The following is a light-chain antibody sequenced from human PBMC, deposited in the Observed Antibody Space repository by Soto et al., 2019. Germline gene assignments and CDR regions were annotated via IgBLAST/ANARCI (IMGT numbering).Light chain of an antibody. V-gene: IGLV2-14*01. CDR1: SSDVGGHNY. Sequence: QSLLRHPASVSWSPGHSITISCAGSSSDVGGHNYVSWYQQHPGKAPKLLIYEVTNRPSGVSNRFSGSKSGNTASLTISGLQAEEEADYYCSSYRSTSYVFGTGTKVTVL. J-gene: IGLJ1*01. CDR3: SSYRSTSYV. CDR2: EVT.